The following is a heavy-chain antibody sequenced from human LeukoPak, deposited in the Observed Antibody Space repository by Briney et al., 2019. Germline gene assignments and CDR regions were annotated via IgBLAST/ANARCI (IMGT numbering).Heavy chain of an antibody. CDR1: GYTFTSYD. J-gene: IGHJ3*02. CDR3: ARGPLASRWWYAFDI. CDR2: MNPNSGNT. Sequence: GASVKVSCKASGYTFTSYDINWVGQATGQGVEWMGWMNPNSGNTGYAQKFQGRSTITRNTSISTAYMELSSLRSEDTAVYYCARGPLASRWWYAFDIWGQGTMVTVSS. D-gene: IGHD2-15*01. V-gene: IGHV1-8*03.